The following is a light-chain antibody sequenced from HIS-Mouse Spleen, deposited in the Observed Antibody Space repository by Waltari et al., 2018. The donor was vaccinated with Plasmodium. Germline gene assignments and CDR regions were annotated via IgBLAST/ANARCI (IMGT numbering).Light chain of an antibody. CDR2: KAS. CDR3: YSAADNNRV. J-gene: IGLJ3*02. V-gene: IGLV3-27*01. Sequence: SYELTQPSSVSVSPGQTARITCSGDVLANKYARWFQQKPGQTPVLVIDKASERPSGIPERFSGSSSGTTVTLTISGAQVEDEADYYCYSAADNNRVFGGGTKLTVL. CDR1: VLANKY.